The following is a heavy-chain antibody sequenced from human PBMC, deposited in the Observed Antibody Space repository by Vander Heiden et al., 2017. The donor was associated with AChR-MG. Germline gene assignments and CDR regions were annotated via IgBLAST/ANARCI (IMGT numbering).Heavy chain of an antibody. V-gene: IGHV3-23*01. J-gene: IGHJ4*02. CDR2: ITASGATT. D-gene: IGHD2-15*01. CDR3: ARRYCSGGSCYADY. CDR1: GFTFSDYP. Sequence: EVQLLESGGGLVQPGGSLRLSCAASGFTFSDYPMPWVRQAPGKGLEWVSAITASGATTCYADSVKGRFTISRDNSKYTLFLQMHSLRAEDTAIYYCARRYCSGGSCYADYWGQGTLVTVSS.